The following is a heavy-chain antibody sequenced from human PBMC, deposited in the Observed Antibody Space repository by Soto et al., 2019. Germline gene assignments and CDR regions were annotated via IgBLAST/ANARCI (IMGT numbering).Heavy chain of an antibody. CDR3: ARARYYGSGSYYNQAFDI. J-gene: IGHJ3*02. Sequence: SVKVSCRASGGTFSSYAISWVRQAPGQGLEWMGGIIPIFGTANYAPKFQGRVTITADKSTSTSYMELSSLRSEDTAVYYCARARYYGSGSYYNQAFDIWGQGTMVTVSS. V-gene: IGHV1-69*06. D-gene: IGHD3-10*01. CDR2: IIPIFGTA. CDR1: GGTFSSYA.